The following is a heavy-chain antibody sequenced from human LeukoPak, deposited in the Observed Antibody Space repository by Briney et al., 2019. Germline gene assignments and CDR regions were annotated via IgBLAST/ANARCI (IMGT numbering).Heavy chain of an antibody. CDR1: GFTFSSYG. CDR3: ARVQWLDNYYFDY. J-gene: IGHJ4*02. V-gene: IGHV3-33*01. D-gene: IGHD6-19*01. CDR2: IWYDGNNK. Sequence: GGSLRLSCAASGFTFSSYGMHWVRQASGKGLEWVAVIWYDGNNKYYADSVKGRFTISRDNSKNTLYLQMNGLRAEDAAVYYCARVQWLDNYYFDYWGQGTLVTVSS.